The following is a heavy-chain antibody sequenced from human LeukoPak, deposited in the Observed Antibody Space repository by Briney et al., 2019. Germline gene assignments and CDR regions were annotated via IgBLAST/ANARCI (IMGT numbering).Heavy chain of an antibody. V-gene: IGHV5-51*01. J-gene: IGHJ3*02. CDR2: IYPGDSDT. CDR3: ARLAPKWEPRGSAFDI. CDR1: GYSFTSYW. Sequence: GESLKISCKGSGYSFTSYWIGWVRQMPGKGLEWMGIIYPGDSDTRYSPSFQGQVTISADKSISTAYLQWSSLKASDTAMYYCARLAPKWEPRGSAFDIWGQGTMVTVSS. D-gene: IGHD1-26*01.